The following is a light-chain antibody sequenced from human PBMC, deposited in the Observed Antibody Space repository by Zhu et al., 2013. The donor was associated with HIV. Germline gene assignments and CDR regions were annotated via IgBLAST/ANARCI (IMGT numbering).Light chain of an antibody. CDR2: DDR. Sequence: SYVLTQPPSVSVAPGKTASISCGGNNIGSKSVHWYQQKPGQAPVLVIYDDRDRPSEVPERFSGSNSGNTATLTISRVEAGDEADYYCHVWDSSDDVAIFGGGTKLTVL. CDR1: NIGSKS. V-gene: IGLV3-21*04. J-gene: IGLJ2*01. CDR3: HVWDSSDDVAI.